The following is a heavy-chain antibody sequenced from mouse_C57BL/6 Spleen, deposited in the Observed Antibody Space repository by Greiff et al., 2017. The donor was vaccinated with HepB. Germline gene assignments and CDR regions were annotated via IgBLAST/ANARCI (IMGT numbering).Heavy chain of an antibody. CDR1: GYSITSGYY. Sequence: EVKLQESGPGLVKPSQSLSLTCSVTGYSITSGYYWNWIRQFPGNKLEWMGYISYDGSNNYNPSLKNRISITRDTSKNQFFLKLNSVTTEDTATYYCARGPPYYGNSWFAYWGQGTLVTVSA. J-gene: IGHJ3*01. D-gene: IGHD2-10*01. CDR2: ISYDGSN. V-gene: IGHV3-6*01. CDR3: ARGPPYYGNSWFAY.